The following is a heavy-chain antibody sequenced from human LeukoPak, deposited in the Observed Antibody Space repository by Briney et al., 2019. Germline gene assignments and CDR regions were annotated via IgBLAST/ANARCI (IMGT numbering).Heavy chain of an antibody. CDR1: GGTFSSYA. J-gene: IGHJ4*02. V-gene: IGHV1-69*04. D-gene: IGHD5-12*01. Sequence: SVKVSCKASGGTFSSYAISWVRQAPGQGLEWMGRIIPILGIANYAQKFQGRVTITADKSTSTAYMELSSLRSEDTAVYYCARAGRGVATPQPADYWAREPWSPSPQ. CDR3: ARAGRGVATPQPADY. CDR2: IIPILGIA.